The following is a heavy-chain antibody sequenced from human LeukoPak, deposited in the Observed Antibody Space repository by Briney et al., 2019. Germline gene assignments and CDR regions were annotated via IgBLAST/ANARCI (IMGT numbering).Heavy chain of an antibody. J-gene: IGHJ4*02. Sequence: GGSLRLSCAASGFTFSSYAMHWVRQTPGKGLEYVSAISTNGGGTYYANSVKGRFTISRDNSKNTLYLQMGSLRAEDMAVYFSARYCNGVTCYSGYDYWGQGTLVTVSS. V-gene: IGHV3-64*01. CDR2: ISTNGGGT. D-gene: IGHD2-15*01. CDR1: GFTFSSYA. CDR3: ARYCNGVTCYSGYDY.